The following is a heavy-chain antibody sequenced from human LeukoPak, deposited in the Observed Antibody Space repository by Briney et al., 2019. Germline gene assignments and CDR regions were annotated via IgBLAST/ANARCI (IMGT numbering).Heavy chain of an antibody. D-gene: IGHD6-13*01. CDR3: ASGIAASYFDY. CDR2: IYYSGST. V-gene: IGHV4-61*01. J-gene: IGHJ4*02. CDR1: GGSVSSGSYY. Sequence: SETLSLTCTVSGGSVSSGSYYWRWIRQPPGKGLEWIGYIYYSGSTHYNPPLKRRVTISVDTSKNQFSLKLSSVTAADTAVYYCASGIAASYFDYWGQGTLVSVSS.